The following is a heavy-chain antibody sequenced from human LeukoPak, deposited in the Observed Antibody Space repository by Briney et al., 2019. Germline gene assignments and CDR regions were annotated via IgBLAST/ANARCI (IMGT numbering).Heavy chain of an antibody. CDR2: ISSDSSNI. D-gene: IGHD7-27*01. V-gene: IGHV3-11*04. CDR3: ARDPPGAHFDY. CDR1: GFTFTDYY. J-gene: IGHJ4*02. Sequence: SGGSLRLSCAASGFTFTDYYMSWIRQAPGKGLEWVSYISSDSSNIFYADSFKGRFTISRDNAQNSLYLQMNSLRVEDTAIYYCARDPPGAHFDYWGQGTLVTVSS.